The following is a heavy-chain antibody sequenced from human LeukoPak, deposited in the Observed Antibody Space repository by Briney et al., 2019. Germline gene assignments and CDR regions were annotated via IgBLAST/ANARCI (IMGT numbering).Heavy chain of an antibody. D-gene: IGHD4-17*01. CDR3: AREIYGDYDGDWFDP. CDR1: GFTFSNYG. V-gene: IGHV3-30*03. J-gene: IGHJ5*02. Sequence: GGSLRFSCAASGFTFSNYGVHWVRQAPGKGLEWVAVISYDGSNKYYADSVKGRFSISRDNAKNSLYLQMNSLRAEDTAVYYCAREIYGDYDGDWFDPWGQGTLVTVSS. CDR2: ISYDGSNK.